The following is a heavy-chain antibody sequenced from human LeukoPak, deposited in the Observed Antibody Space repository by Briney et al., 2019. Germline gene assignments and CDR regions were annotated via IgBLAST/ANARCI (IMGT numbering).Heavy chain of an antibody. CDR2: ISAYNGNT. J-gene: IGHJ6*02. CDR3: ARDSRGPGRNYYYGMDV. V-gene: IGHV1-18*01. Sequence: ASVKVSCKASGYTFTSYGISWVRQAPGQGLEWMGWISAYNGNTNYAQKLQGRVTMTTDTSTSTAYMELRSLRSDDTAVYYCARDSRGPGRNYYYGMDVWGQGTTVTVSS. D-gene: IGHD3-10*01. CDR1: GYTFTSYG.